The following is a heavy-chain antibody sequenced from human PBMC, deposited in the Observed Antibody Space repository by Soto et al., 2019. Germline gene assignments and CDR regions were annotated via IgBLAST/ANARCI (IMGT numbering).Heavy chain of an antibody. D-gene: IGHD2-8*01. V-gene: IGHV4-4*02. CDR2: IFHDGTA. J-gene: IGHJ5*02. CDR1: GVSISSGNW. CDR3: ARWGGFCPDAVCAAPFDP. Sequence: KPSETLSLTCAVSGVSISSGNWWTWVRQTPQRGLEYIGEIFHDGTANYYPSFERRVAISVDTSKNQFSLRLTSVTAADTAVYFCARWGGFCPDAVCAAPFDPWGQGTLVTVSS.